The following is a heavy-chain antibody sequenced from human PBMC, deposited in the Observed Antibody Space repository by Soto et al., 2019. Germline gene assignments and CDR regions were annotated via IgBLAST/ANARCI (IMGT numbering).Heavy chain of an antibody. D-gene: IGHD6-19*01. V-gene: IGHV5-51*01. Sequence: PRESLKISCKVSGDSFTGFWIGWVRQMPGKGLEWLGSIYPRDSDTRYSPSFQGQVTISADKSLSTAYLQWNSLQASDTAIYYCARQHPLDSRVWYTWGQGTLVTVSS. CDR3: ARQHPLDSRVWYT. CDR2: IYPRDSDT. J-gene: IGHJ4*02. CDR1: GDSFTGFW.